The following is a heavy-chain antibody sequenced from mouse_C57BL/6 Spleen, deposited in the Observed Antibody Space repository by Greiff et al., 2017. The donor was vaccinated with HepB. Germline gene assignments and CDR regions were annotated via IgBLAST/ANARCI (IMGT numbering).Heavy chain of an antibody. CDR1: GYTFTDYN. J-gene: IGHJ2*01. D-gene: IGHD2-2*01. CDR3: ARADYGYDFDY. Sequence: EVMLVESGPELVKPGASVKMSCKASGYTFTDYNMHWVKQSHGKSLEWIGYINPNNGGTSYNQKFKGKATLTVNKSSSTAYMELRSLTSEDSAVYYCARADYGYDFDYWGQGTTLTVSS. V-gene: IGHV1-22*01. CDR2: INPNNGGT.